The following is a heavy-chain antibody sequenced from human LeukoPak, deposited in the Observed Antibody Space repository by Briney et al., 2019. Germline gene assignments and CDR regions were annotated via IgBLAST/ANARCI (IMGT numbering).Heavy chain of an antibody. V-gene: IGHV3-23*01. CDR1: GFTFSSYA. J-gene: IGHJ4*02. CDR3: AKGITVIADPIYYFDY. D-gene: IGHD3-22*01. Sequence: PGGSLRLSCVASGFTFSSYAMNWVRQAPGKGLEWVSAISSSGGSTYYADSVKGRFTISRDNSKNTLYLQMNSLRAEDTAVYYCAKGITVIADPIYYFDYWGQGTLVPVSS. CDR2: ISSSGGST.